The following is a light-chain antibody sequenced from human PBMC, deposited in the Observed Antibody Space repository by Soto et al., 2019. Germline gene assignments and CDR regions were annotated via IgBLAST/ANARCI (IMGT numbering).Light chain of an antibody. CDR2: DVS. CDR1: SSDVGGYNY. J-gene: IGLJ1*01. CDR3: SSYTSSSTYV. Sequence: QSALTQPASVSGSPGQSITISCTGTSSDVGGYNYVSWYQQHPGKAPQLMIYDVSNRPSGVSNRFSGSKSGNTASLTISGLQAEDEADYYCSSYTSSSTYVFGTGTKVTV. V-gene: IGLV2-14*01.